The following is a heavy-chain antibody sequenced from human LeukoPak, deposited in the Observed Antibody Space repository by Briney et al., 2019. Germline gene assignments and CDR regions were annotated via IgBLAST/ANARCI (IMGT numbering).Heavy chain of an antibody. J-gene: IGHJ4*02. CDR1: GFTFSRYW. CDR3: ARAPTVITMVRGVLLLKYYFDY. Sequence: GGSLRLSCAASGFTFSRYWMSWVRQAPGKGLEWVANIKQDGSEKYYVDSVKGRFTISRDNAKNSLYLQMNSLRAEDTAVYYCARAPTVITMVRGVLLLKYYFDYWGQGTLVTVSS. V-gene: IGHV3-7*01. CDR2: IKQDGSEK. D-gene: IGHD3-10*01.